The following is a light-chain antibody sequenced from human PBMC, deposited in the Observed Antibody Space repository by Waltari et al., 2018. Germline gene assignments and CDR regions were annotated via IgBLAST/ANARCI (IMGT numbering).Light chain of an antibody. CDR3: LQRSNWPLT. J-gene: IGKJ4*01. CDR1: QSVSSS. V-gene: IGKV3-15*01. CDR2: GAS. Sequence: EIVMTQSPATLSLSPGERATLSCRASQSVSSSLAWYQQKPGQAPRLLIYGASSRATGIQDRFSGSGSGTDFTLTISSLEPEDVAVYYCLQRSNWPLTFGGGTKVEIK.